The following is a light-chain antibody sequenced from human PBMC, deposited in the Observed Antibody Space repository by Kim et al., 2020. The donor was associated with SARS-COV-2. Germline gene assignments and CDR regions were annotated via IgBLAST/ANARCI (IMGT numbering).Light chain of an antibody. J-gene: IGKJ4*01. CDR2: DAS. Sequence: DIVLTQFPATLSLSPGERATLSCRASQSVSTYLAWYQHKPGQAPRLLIHDASNRATGIPPRFSGSGSGTDFTLTISSLEPEDFAIYYCQQRSNWSPTFGGGTKLEI. V-gene: IGKV3-11*01. CDR3: QQRSNWSPT. CDR1: QSVSTY.